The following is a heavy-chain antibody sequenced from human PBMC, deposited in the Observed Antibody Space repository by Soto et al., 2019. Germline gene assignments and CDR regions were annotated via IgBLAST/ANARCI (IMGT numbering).Heavy chain of an antibody. Sequence: ASVKVSCKASGYTFTSYDINWVRQATGQGLEWMGWMNPDSGNTGYAQKFQGRVTMTRNTSISTAYMELSSLRSEDTAVYYCTRGVTYCSSTSCYAVDYWGQGTQVTVSS. V-gene: IGHV1-8*01. CDR3: TRGVTYCSSTSCYAVDY. CDR2: MNPDSGNT. CDR1: GYTFTSYD. D-gene: IGHD2-2*01. J-gene: IGHJ4*02.